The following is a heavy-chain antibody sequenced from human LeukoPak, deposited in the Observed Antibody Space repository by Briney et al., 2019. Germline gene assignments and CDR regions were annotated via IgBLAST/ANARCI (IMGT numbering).Heavy chain of an antibody. CDR3: ARENGYSSGCDY. D-gene: IGHD6-19*01. CDR1: GYTFTDYY. V-gene: IGHV1-2*02. Sequence: GASVKVSCKASGYTFTDYYMHWVRQAPGQGLEWMGWINPNSGGTNYAQKFQGRVTMTRDTSISTAYMELSRLRSDDTAVYYCARENGYSSGCDYWGQGTLVTVSS. CDR2: INPNSGGT. J-gene: IGHJ4*02.